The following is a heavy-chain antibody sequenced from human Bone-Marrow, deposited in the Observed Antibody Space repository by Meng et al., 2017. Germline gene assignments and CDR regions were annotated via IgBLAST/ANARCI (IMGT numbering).Heavy chain of an antibody. J-gene: IGHJ3*02. D-gene: IGHD3-10*01. CDR2: IDPKSGDT. Sequence: ASVKVSCKPSGYNFPDYWLHWVRRAPGQGLEWMGRIDPKSGDTHYAQRFQGRVTITADKSTSTAYMELSSLRSEDTAVYYCARDRGDYYGSGSYYFIAFDIWGQGTMVTVSS. CDR3: ARDRGDYYGSGSYYFIAFDI. CDR1: GYNFPDYW. V-gene: IGHV1-2*06.